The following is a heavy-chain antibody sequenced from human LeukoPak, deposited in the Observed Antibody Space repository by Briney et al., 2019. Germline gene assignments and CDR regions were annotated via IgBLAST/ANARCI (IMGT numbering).Heavy chain of an antibody. Sequence: ASVKVSCKASGYTFTGYYMHWVRQAAGQGREWRGWINPNSGGTNYAQKFQGRVTMTRDTSISTAYMEVSRLRSDDTAVYYCARDIVHTAMDPPSDYYYYGMDVWGQGTTVTVSS. V-gene: IGHV1-2*02. CDR3: ARDIVHTAMDPPSDYYYYGMDV. CDR2: INPNSGGT. D-gene: IGHD5-18*01. CDR1: GYTFTGYY. J-gene: IGHJ6*02.